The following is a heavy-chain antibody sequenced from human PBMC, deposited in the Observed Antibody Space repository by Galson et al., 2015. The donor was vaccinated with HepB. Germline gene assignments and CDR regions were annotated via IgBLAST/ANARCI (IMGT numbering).Heavy chain of an antibody. CDR3: AKEEGLSGSGRPLSEHYYYGMDV. Sequence: SLRLSCATSGFTFDDYSMHWVRQAPGKGLEWVSLISWNGRVTKYADSVKDRFTISRDNSKKSLYLQMNSLTTEDTALYYCAKEEGLSGSGRPLSEHYYYGMDVWGQGTTVTVSS. D-gene: IGHD3-10*01. CDR2: ISWNGRVT. J-gene: IGHJ6*02. CDR1: GFTFDDYS. V-gene: IGHV3-43*01.